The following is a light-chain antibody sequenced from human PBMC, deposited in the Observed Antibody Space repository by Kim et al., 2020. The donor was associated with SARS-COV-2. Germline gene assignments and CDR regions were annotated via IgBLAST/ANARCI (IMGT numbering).Light chain of an antibody. CDR3: NSRDSSGNHQV. CDR2: GKN. V-gene: IGLV3-19*01. CDR1: SLRSNY. Sequence: SSELTQDPAVSVALGQTVRITCQGDSLRSNYASWYQQKPGQEPVLVIYGKNNRPSGIPDLFSGSSSGNTASLTITGAQAEDEADYYCNSRDSSGNHQVFGRGTQLTVL. J-gene: IGLJ3*02.